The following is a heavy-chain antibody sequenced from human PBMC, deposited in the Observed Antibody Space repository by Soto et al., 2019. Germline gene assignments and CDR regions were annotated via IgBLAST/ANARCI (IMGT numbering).Heavy chain of an antibody. CDR3: ARCLHCSKGGRFAP. V-gene: IGHV4-4*02. CDR2: LYPSGGT. Sequence: QVQLQESGPGLVTPSGTLSLTCSVSGVSISRSNWWTWVRQAPGKGLEWIGELYPSGGTTYNPSLQNRVPISVDSPKTPLPLTLTSVTAADTAVYYCARCLHCSKGGRFAPWGQGALVTVSS. D-gene: IGHD2-8*01. J-gene: IGHJ5*02. CDR1: GVSISRSNW.